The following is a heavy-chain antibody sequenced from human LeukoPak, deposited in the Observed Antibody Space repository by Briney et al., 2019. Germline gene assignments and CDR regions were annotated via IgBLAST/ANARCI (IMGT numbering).Heavy chain of an antibody. J-gene: IGHJ6*03. CDR1: GGSISSYY. Sequence: PSETLSLTCTVSGGSISSYYWSWIRQPPGKGLEWIGYIYYSGSTNYNPSLKSRVTISVDTSNNQLSLKVNSVTAADTAVYYCASGLRIAAAGYYYYYMDVWGKGTTVTVSS. CDR3: ASGLRIAAAGYYYYYMDV. CDR2: IYYSGST. V-gene: IGHV4-59*01. D-gene: IGHD6-13*01.